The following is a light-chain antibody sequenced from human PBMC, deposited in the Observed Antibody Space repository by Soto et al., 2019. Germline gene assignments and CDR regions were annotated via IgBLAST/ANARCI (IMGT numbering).Light chain of an antibody. CDR1: SSNIGAGYG. Sequence: QSVLTQPPSVSGAPGQGVTIFCTGSSSNIGAGYGVNWYKQLPGTAPKLLIYGGGNRPSGVPDRFSGSKSGTSASLAITGLQAEDEADYYCQSYDSSLRGGVFGAGTKLTVL. CDR2: GGG. V-gene: IGLV1-40*01. J-gene: IGLJ1*01. CDR3: QSYDSSLRGGV.